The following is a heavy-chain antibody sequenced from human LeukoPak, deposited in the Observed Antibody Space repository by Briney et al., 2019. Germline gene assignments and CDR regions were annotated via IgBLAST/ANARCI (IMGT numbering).Heavy chain of an antibody. CDR1: GGTFSCYA. J-gene: IGHJ1*01. Sequence: SVKVSCKASGGTFSCYAISWVRQAPGQGLEWMGRIIPIFGTANYAQKFQGRVTITTDESTSTAYMELSSLRSEDTAVYYCARDPIGVGYFQHWGQGTLVTVSS. V-gene: IGHV1-69*05. CDR3: ARDPIGVGYFQH. D-gene: IGHD2-8*01. CDR2: IIPIFGTA.